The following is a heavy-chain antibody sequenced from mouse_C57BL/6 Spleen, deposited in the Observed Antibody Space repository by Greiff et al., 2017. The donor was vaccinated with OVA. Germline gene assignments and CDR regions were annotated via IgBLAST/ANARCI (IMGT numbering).Heavy chain of an antibody. CDR1: GYTFTSYW. D-gene: IGHD1-1*01. V-gene: IGHV1-53*01. Sequence: QVQLQQPGTELVKPGASVKLSCKASGYTFTSYWMHWVKQRPGQGLEWIGNINPSNGGTNYNEKFKSKATLTVDKSASTAYMQLSSLASEDSAVYYCAREEGYYGSNFAYWGQGTLVTVSA. J-gene: IGHJ3*01. CDR2: INPSNGGT. CDR3: AREEGYYGSNFAY.